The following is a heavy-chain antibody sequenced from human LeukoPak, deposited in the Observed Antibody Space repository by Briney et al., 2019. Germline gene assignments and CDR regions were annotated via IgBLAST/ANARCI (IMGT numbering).Heavy chain of an antibody. CDR3: ARDGSWGDYQFYFYMDV. D-gene: IGHD2-2*01. Sequence: GGSLRLSCEASGFTFRSFAMSWVRQAPGKGLEWLSGMSASGHYIYQADSVKGRFTISRDNSKNTLYIEINSLRVEDTAVYYCARDGSWGDYQFYFYMDVWGKGTRVTVSS. V-gene: IGHV3-23*01. J-gene: IGHJ6*03. CDR2: MSASGHYI. CDR1: GFTFRSFA.